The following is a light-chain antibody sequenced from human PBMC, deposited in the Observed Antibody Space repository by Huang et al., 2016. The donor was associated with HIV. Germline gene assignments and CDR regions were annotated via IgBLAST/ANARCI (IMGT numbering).Light chain of an antibody. Sequence: DVQMTQSPSSLSASVGDRVTITCRASQSISNFLNWYQQKPGKAPNLLIYGASSLQTGVPSRCIGSGSGTDFSLTISSLQPEDFVTYYCLQTLNFPPTFGQGTKV. CDR1: QSISNF. CDR3: LQTLNFPPT. V-gene: IGKV1-39*01. CDR2: GAS. J-gene: IGKJ1*01.